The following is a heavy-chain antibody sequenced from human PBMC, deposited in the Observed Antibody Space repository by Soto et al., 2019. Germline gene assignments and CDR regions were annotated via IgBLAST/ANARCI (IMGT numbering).Heavy chain of an antibody. Sequence: QVQLVQSGAEVKKPGASVKVSCKASGYTFTSYDINWVRQATGQGLEWMGWMNPNSGNTGYAQKFQGRATMTRNTSISTAYMELSSLRSEDTSVYYCARTTTYYDFWSGYYRGGYYYYYMDVWGKGTTVTVSS. CDR2: MNPNSGNT. CDR1: GYTFTSYD. D-gene: IGHD3-3*01. V-gene: IGHV1-8*01. J-gene: IGHJ6*03. CDR3: ARTTTYYDFWSGYYRGGYYYYYMDV.